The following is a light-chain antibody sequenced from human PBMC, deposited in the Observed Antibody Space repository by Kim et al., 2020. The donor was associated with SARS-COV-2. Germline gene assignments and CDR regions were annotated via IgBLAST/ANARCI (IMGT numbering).Light chain of an antibody. Sequence: QAVLTQSPSASASLGASVKLTCTLSSGHSSNAIAWHQQQPEKGPRYLMKLNSDGSHNKGDGIPDRFSGSSSGAERYLTISSLQSEDEADYYCQTWGTGIQGVFGGGTQLTVL. CDR3: QTWGTGIQGV. CDR2: LNSDGSH. J-gene: IGLJ3*02. V-gene: IGLV4-69*01. CDR1: SGHSSNA.